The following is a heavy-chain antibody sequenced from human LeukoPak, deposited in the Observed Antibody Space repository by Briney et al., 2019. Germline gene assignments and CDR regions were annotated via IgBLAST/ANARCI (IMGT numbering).Heavy chain of an antibody. D-gene: IGHD6-6*01. CDR1: GFTFSSYW. Sequence: GGSLRLSCAASGFTFSSYWMSWVRQAPGRGLEWVANIKQDGSEKYYVDSVKGRFTISRDNAKNSLYLQMNSLRAEDTAVYYCARVGIAARRIWFDPWGQGTLVTVSS. J-gene: IGHJ5*02. CDR2: IKQDGSEK. V-gene: IGHV3-7*01. CDR3: ARVGIAARRIWFDP.